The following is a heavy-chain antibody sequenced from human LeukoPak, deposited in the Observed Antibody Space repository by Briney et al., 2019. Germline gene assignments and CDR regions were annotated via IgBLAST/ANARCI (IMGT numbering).Heavy chain of an antibody. J-gene: IGHJ5*02. CDR2: IYTSGST. CDR1: GGSISSGSYY. Sequence: SETLSLTSTVSGGSISSGSYYWSWIRQPAGKGLEWIGRIYTSGSTNYNPSLKSRVTISVDTSKNQFSLKLSSVTAADTAVYYCARDPSNGSGYYSNWFDPWGQGTLVTVSS. D-gene: IGHD3-22*01. CDR3: ARDPSNGSGYYSNWFDP. V-gene: IGHV4-61*02.